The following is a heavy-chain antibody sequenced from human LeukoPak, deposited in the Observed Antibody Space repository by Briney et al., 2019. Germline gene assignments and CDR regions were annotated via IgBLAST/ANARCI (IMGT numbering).Heavy chain of an antibody. Sequence: HPGGSLRLSCAASGFTFSSYAMSWVRQAPGKGLEWVSAISGSGGSTYYAGSVKGRFTISRDNSKNTLYLQMNSLRAEDTAVYYCAKDPPLYCSGGSCRLFDYWGQGTLVTVSS. V-gene: IGHV3-23*01. D-gene: IGHD2-15*01. CDR2: ISGSGGST. CDR1: GFTFSSYA. J-gene: IGHJ4*02. CDR3: AKDPPLYCSGGSCRLFDY.